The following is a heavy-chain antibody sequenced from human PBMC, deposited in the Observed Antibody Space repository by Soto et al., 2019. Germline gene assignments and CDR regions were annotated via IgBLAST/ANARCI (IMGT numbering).Heavy chain of an antibody. Sequence: GGSLRLSCAASGFTFDDYTMHWVRQAPGKGLEWVSLISWDGGSTYCADSVKGRFTISRDNSKNSLYLQMNSLRTEDTALYYCAKARLAAAGTARSYYFDYWGQGTLVTVSS. V-gene: IGHV3-43*01. CDR3: AKARLAAAGTARSYYFDY. CDR1: GFTFDDYT. J-gene: IGHJ4*02. CDR2: ISWDGGST. D-gene: IGHD6-13*01.